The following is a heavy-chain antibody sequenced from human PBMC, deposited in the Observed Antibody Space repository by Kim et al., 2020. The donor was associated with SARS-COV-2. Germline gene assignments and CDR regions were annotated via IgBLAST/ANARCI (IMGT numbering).Heavy chain of an antibody. V-gene: IGHV4-34*01. D-gene: IGHD6-19*01. CDR2: INHSGST. J-gene: IGHJ4*01. CDR3: AREPGIAVAGRSGADFDY. Sequence: SETLSLTCAVYGGSFSGYYWSWIRQPPGKGLEWIGEINHSGSTNYNPSLKSRVTISVDTSKNQFSLKLSSVTAADTAVYYCAREPGIAVAGRSGADFDYWGHGTLVTVSS. CDR1: GGSFSGYY.